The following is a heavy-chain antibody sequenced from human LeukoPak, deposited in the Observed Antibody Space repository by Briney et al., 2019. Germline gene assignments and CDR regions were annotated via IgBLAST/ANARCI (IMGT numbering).Heavy chain of an antibody. D-gene: IGHD6-19*01. CDR1: GFTFSSYS. CDR2: ISSSGSTI. V-gene: IGHV3-48*04. CDR3: ARERPRGWYFDY. J-gene: IGHJ4*02. Sequence: PGGSLRLSCAASGFTFSSYSMNWVRQAPGKGLEWVSYISSSGSTIYYADSVKGRFTISRDNAKNSLYLQMNSLRAEDTAVYYCARERPRGWYFDYWGQGTLVTVSS.